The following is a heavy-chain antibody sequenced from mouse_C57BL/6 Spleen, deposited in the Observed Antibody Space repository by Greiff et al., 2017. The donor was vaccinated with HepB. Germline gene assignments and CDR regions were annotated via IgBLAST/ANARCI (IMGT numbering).Heavy chain of an antibody. D-gene: IGHD2-4*01. Sequence: VQLQQPGAELVKPGASVKLSCKASGYTFTSYWMQWVKQRPGQGLEWIGEIDPSDSYTNYNQKFKGKATLTVDTSSSTAYMQLSSLTSEDSAVYYCARRDYGAWFAYWGQGTLVTVSA. CDR2: IDPSDSYT. V-gene: IGHV1-50*01. CDR3: ARRDYGAWFAY. J-gene: IGHJ3*01. CDR1: GYTFTSYW.